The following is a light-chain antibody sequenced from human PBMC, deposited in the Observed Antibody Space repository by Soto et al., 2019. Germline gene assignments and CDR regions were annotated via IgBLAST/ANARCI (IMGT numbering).Light chain of an antibody. J-gene: IGLJ3*02. Sequence: QSALTQPASVSGSPGQSITISCTGTSIDVGGYNYVSWFQQHPGKAPKLKIYEVSNRPSGVSNRFSGSKSGYTASLTISELQAEDEADYYCTSFTSSSTWVFGGGTKVTVL. V-gene: IGLV2-14*03. CDR2: EVS. CDR3: TSFTSSSTWV. CDR1: SIDVGGYNY.